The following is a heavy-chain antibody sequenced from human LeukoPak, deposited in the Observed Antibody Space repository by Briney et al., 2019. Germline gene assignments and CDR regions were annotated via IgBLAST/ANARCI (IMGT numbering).Heavy chain of an antibody. CDR1: GGSISSGSYY. J-gene: IGHJ3*02. D-gene: IGHD5-12*01. Sequence: PSETLSLTCTVSGGSISSGSYYWSWIRQPAGKGLEWIGRIYTSGSTNYNPPLKSRVTISVDTSKNQFSLKLSSVTAADTAVYYCARGWLRSNDAFDIWGQGTMVTVSS. CDR2: IYTSGST. V-gene: IGHV4-61*02. CDR3: ARGWLRSNDAFDI.